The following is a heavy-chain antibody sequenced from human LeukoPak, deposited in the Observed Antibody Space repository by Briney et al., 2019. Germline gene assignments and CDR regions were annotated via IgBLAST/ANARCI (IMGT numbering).Heavy chain of an antibody. CDR1: GYTFTSYG. V-gene: IGHV1-69*05. D-gene: IGHD1-26*01. J-gene: IGHJ3*02. Sequence: SVKVSCKASGYTFTSYGISWVRQAPGQGLEWMGGIIPIFGTANYAQKFQGRVTITTDESTSTAYMELSSLRSEDTAVYYCARGGWDDAFDIWGQGTMVTVSS. CDR3: ARGGWDDAFDI. CDR2: IIPIFGTA.